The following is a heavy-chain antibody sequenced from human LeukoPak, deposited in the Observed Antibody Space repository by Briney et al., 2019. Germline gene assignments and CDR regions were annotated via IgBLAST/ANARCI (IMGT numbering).Heavy chain of an antibody. V-gene: IGHV4-61*02. CDR3: ARDGVVVPAAGYYYYYMDV. CDR2: IYTSGST. Sequence: PSETLSLTCTVSGGSISSGSYYWSWIRQPAGKGLEWIGRIYTSGSTNHNPSLKSRVTISVDTSKNQFSLKLSSVTAADTAVYYCARDGVVVPAAGYYYYYMDVWGKGTTVTVSS. D-gene: IGHD2-2*01. J-gene: IGHJ6*03. CDR1: GGSISSGSYY.